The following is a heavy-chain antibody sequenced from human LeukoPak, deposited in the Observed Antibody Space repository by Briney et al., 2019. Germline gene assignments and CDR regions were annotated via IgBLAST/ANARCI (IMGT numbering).Heavy chain of an antibody. V-gene: IGHV3-48*04. CDR1: GFTFSSYW. CDR2: ISSSSSTI. J-gene: IGHJ4*02. D-gene: IGHD6-19*01. Sequence: HPGGSLGLSCAASGFTFSSYWMSWVRQAPGKGLEWVSYISSSSSTIYYTDSVKGRFTISRDNAKNSLYLQMDSLRAEDTAVCYCARSSVGGRGAFDYWGQGTLVTVSS. CDR3: ARSSVGGRGAFDY.